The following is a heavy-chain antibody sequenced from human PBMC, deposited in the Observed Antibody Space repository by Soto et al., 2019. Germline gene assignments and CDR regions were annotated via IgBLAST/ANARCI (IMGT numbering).Heavy chain of an antibody. CDR2: IYYSGST. CDR1: GGSISSSSYY. V-gene: IGHV4-39*01. D-gene: IGHD2-15*01. CDR3: ARGCSGGSCYPGYYGMDV. Sequence: KTSEILSLTCTVSGGSISSSSYYWGWIRQPPGKGLEWIGSIYYSGSTYYNPSLKSRVTISVDTSKNQFSLKLSSVTAADTAVYYCARGCSGGSCYPGYYGMDVWGQGTTVTVSS. J-gene: IGHJ6*02.